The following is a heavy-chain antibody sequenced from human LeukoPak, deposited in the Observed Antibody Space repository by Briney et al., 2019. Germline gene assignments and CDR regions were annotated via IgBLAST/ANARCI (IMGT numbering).Heavy chain of an antibody. J-gene: IGHJ4*02. V-gene: IGHV1-58*02. Sequence: SVKVSCKASGFTSTSSAMQWVRQARGQRLEWIGWIVVGSGNTNYAQKFQERVTITRDMSTSTAYMELSSLRSEDTAVYYCAADLHPGQGSQDWGQGTLVTVSS. CDR1: GFTSTSSA. CDR2: IVVGSGNT. CDR3: AADLHPGQGSQD. D-gene: IGHD1-26*01.